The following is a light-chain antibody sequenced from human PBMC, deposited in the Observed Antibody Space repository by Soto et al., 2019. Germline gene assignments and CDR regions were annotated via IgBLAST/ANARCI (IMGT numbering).Light chain of an antibody. J-gene: IGLJ1*01. Sequence: QSALTQPASVSGSPGQSITISCTGTSSDVGGYNYVSWYQQHPGKAPKLMIYDVTNRPSGVSNHFSGSKSGNTASLTISGLQAEDEADYYCSSFTSDITYVFGTGTQLTVL. CDR1: SSDVGGYNY. CDR2: DVT. CDR3: SSFTSDITYV. V-gene: IGLV2-14*01.